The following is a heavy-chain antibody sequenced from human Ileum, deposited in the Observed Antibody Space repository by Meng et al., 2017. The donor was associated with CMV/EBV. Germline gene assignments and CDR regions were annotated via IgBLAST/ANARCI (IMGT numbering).Heavy chain of an antibody. Sequence: SGPALLRHPLPVPSTFTVSGGSISGYYWSWIRQPATKGLEWIGRVYSSGSTDYNPSLQSRVTMSVDTSKNQFSLKLSSVTAADTAVYYCARGSSSWAFDYWGQGTLVTVSS. CDR3: ARGSSSWAFDY. J-gene: IGHJ4*02. CDR2: VYSSGST. V-gene: IGHV4-4*07. D-gene: IGHD2-2*01. CDR1: GGSISGYY.